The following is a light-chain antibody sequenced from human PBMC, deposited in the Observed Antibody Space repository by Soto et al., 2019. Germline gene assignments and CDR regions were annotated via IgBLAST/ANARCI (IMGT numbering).Light chain of an antibody. CDR1: QSISNY. Sequence: DIQMTQSPSSLYVSVGDRVTITCRASQSISNYLNWYQQKPGKAPKLLMYAASSLQSGVPSRFGGSGSGTDFTLTISSLQPEDFATYYCQQSYSTPRTFGQGTKVEIK. J-gene: IGKJ1*01. CDR2: AAS. CDR3: QQSYSTPRT. V-gene: IGKV1-39*01.